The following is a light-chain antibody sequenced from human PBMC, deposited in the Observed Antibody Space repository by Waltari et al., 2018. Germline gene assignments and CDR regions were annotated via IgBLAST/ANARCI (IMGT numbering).Light chain of an antibody. CDR3: QQTYTSLT. Sequence: DVQMTQSPSSLSASVGDRVTITCRASQSISSYLNWYQQKPGKAPKLLIYGASSLQSGVPSRFSGSGSGTDFTLTISSLQPEDFATYYCQQTYTSLTFGPGTKVDFK. CDR1: QSISSY. J-gene: IGKJ3*01. V-gene: IGKV1-39*01. CDR2: GAS.